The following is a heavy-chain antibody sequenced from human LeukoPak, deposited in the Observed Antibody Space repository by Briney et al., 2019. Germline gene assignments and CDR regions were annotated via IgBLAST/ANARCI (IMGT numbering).Heavy chain of an antibody. CDR2: IRYDGSNK. V-gene: IGHV3-30*02. J-gene: IGHJ3*02. CDR3: AKDSTYYYDSLLRVAFDI. CDR1: GFTFSSYG. Sequence: PGGSLRLSCAASGFTFSSYGMHWVRQAPGKGLEWVTFIRYDGSNKYYADSVKGRFTISRDNSKNTLYLQMNSLRAEDTAVYYCAKDSTYYYDSLLRVAFDIWGQGTMVTVSS. D-gene: IGHD3-22*01.